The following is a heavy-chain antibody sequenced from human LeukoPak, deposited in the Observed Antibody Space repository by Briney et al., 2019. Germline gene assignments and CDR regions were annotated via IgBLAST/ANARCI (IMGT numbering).Heavy chain of an antibody. J-gene: IGHJ4*02. CDR1: GGSLSGYF. CDR2: INHSGSS. CDR3: ARAVCGSGSSPHGH. V-gene: IGHV4-34*01. Sequence: SGTLSLTCAVYGGSLSGYFWSWIRQPPGKGLEWMGEINHSGSSNYNPSLKSRVTISVDTSKNQFSLKLSSVTAADTAVYCSARAVCGSGSSPHGHWGQGTLVTVSS. D-gene: IGHD3-10*01.